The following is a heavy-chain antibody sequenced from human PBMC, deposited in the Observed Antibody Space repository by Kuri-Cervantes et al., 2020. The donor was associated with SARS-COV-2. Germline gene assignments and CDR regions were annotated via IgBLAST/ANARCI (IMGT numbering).Heavy chain of an antibody. V-gene: IGHV3-13*01. CDR2: IGTAGDT. CDR1: GFTFSSYD. J-gene: IGHJ6*02. CDR3: ARDSFGSSFYYYGMDV. Sequence: LSLTCAASGFTFSSYDMHWVRQATGKGLEWVSAIGTAGDTYYPGSVKGRFTISRENAKNSLYLQMNSLRAGDTAVYYCARDSFGSSFYYYGMDVWGQGTTVTVSS. D-gene: IGHD6-13*01.